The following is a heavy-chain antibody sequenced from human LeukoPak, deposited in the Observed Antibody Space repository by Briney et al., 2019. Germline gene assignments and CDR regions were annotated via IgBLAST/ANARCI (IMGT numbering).Heavy chain of an antibody. CDR3: ARGPRAAAGDY. Sequence: GASVKVSCKASGYTFINFAINWGRQAPGQRPEWMGWINAGNGNTKYSQKFQGRVTITRDTSASTAYMELSGLTSEDTAVYYCARGPRAAAGDYWGQGTLVTVSS. V-gene: IGHV1-3*01. CDR2: INAGNGNT. J-gene: IGHJ4*02. CDR1: GYTFINFA. D-gene: IGHD6-13*01.